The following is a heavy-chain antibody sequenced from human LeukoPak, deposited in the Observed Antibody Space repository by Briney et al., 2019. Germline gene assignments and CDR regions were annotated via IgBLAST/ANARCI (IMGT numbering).Heavy chain of an antibody. CDR1: GYTFTNSY. J-gene: IGHJ4*02. CDR3: ARDPRGYGGSYIDY. D-gene: IGHD4-23*01. V-gene: IGHV1-2*02. Sequence: ASVKVSCKASGYTFTNSYMHWVRQAPGQGLEWMGWISAYNGNTNYAQKFQGRVTMTRDTSISTAYMELSRLRSDDTAVYYCARDPRGYGGSYIDYWGQGTLVTVSS. CDR2: ISAYNGNT.